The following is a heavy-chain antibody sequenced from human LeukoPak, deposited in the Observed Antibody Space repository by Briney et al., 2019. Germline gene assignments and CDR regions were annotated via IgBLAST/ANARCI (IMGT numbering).Heavy chain of an antibody. CDR3: ARVKAAAGTADDAFDI. J-gene: IGHJ3*02. Sequence: GASVKVSCKASGYTFTSYDINWVRQATGQGLEWMGWMNPNSGNTGYAQKFQGRVTITRNTSISTAYMELSSLRSEDTAVYYCARVKAAAGTADDAFDIWGQGTMVTVSS. CDR2: MNPNSGNT. D-gene: IGHD6-13*01. CDR1: GYTFTSYD. V-gene: IGHV1-8*03.